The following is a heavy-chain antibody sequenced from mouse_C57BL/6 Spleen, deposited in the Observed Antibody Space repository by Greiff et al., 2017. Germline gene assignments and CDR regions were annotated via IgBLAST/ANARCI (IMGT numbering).Heavy chain of an antibody. CDR3: AREDGYLDY. CDR2: IDPSDSET. D-gene: IGHD2-3*01. J-gene: IGHJ2*01. Sequence: VQLQQPGAELVRPGSSVKMSCKASGYTFTSYWMHWVKQRPIQGLEWIGNIDPSDSETHYNQKFKDKATLTVDKSSSTAYMQLSSLTSEDSAVYYCAREDGYLDYWGQGTTLTVSS. V-gene: IGHV1-52*01. CDR1: GYTFTSYW.